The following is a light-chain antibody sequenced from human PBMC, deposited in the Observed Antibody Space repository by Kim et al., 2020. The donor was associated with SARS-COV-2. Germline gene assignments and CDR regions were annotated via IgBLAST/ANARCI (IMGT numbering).Light chain of an antibody. CDR2: GAS. J-gene: IGKJ2*01. V-gene: IGKV3-15*01. Sequence: VSPGESATPSCRASQSVGTNLAWYQQKPGQAPRLLIAGASTRATGIPARFSGSGSGTEFTLTISSLQSEDFAAYHCQQYINWPFTFGQGTKLEI. CDR3: QQYINWPFT. CDR1: QSVGTN.